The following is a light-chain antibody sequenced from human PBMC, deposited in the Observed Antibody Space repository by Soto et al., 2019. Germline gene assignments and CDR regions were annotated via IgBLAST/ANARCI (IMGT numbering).Light chain of an antibody. CDR1: SSDVGRYDY. J-gene: IGLJ1*01. CDR2: DVT. CDR3: CSFAGSYSYV. V-gene: IGLV2-11*01. Sequence: VLTQPRSVSGSPGQSVTISCTGTSSDVGRYDYVSWYQQHPGKAPKLIVYDVTERPSGVPDRFSGSKSGNTASLTISGLQAEDEADYSCCSFAGSYSYVFGTGTKVTVL.